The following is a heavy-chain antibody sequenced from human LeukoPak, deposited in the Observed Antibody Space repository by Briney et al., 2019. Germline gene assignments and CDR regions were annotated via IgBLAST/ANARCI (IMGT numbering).Heavy chain of an antibody. CDR3: ARQITSPYYYYGMDV. V-gene: IGHV3-21*01. Sequence: GGSLRLSCAASGFTFSSYSMNWVRQAPGKGLEWVSSISSSSSYIYYADSVKGRFTISRDNAKNSLYLQMNSLRAEDTAVYYCARQITSPYYYYGMDVWGQGTTVTVSS. J-gene: IGHJ6*02. D-gene: IGHD3-10*01. CDR2: ISSSSSYI. CDR1: GFTFSSYS.